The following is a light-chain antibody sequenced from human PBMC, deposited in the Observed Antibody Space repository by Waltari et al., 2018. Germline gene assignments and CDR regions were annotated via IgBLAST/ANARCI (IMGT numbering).Light chain of an antibody. Sequence: EIVFTQSPGTLSLSPGERATLSGRASQSVSSSSLAWYQKKPVQAPRVLIHGASNRATGIPDRFSGSGSGTDFTLTISRLEPEDFAVYYCQQYGSSPWTFGQGTKVEIK. J-gene: IGKJ1*01. CDR2: GAS. CDR3: QQYGSSPWT. V-gene: IGKV3-20*01. CDR1: QSVSSSS.